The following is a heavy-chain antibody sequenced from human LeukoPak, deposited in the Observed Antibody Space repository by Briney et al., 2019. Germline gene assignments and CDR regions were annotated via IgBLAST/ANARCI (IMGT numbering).Heavy chain of an antibody. J-gene: IGHJ6*02. Sequence: GGSLRLSCAASGFTFSSYSMNWVRQAPGKGLEWVSSISSSSSYIYYADSVKGRFTISRDNAKNSLYLQMNSLRAEDTAVYYCARDLISITIFGVVIPYYGMDVWGQGTTVTVSS. CDR3: ARDLISITIFGVVIPYYGMDV. D-gene: IGHD3-3*01. CDR2: ISSSSSYI. V-gene: IGHV3-21*01. CDR1: GFTFSSYS.